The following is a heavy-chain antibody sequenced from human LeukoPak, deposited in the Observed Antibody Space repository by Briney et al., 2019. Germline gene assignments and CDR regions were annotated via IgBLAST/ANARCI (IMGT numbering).Heavy chain of an antibody. J-gene: IGHJ4*02. V-gene: IGHV4-59*01. Sequence: PSETLSLTCTVSGGSISNYYWSWIRQPPGKGLEWIGYTYYSGTTNYNPSLKSRVTISVDTSKNQLSLKLASVTAADTAVYYCARAKAATIYYFDFWGQGTLVTVSS. D-gene: IGHD5-24*01. CDR3: ARAKAATIYYFDF. CDR1: GGSISNYY. CDR2: TYYSGTT.